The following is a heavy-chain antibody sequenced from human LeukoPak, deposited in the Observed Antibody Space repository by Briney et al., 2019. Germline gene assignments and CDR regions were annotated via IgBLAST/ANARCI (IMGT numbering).Heavy chain of an antibody. CDR1: GFAFRDYY. CDR3: AREGSSASGQDWYAFDI. Sequence: ASVRVSCKASGFAFRDYYVQWVRQVPGQGLEWVGWMYFNSGATRYAPKFQGKVTLTGDTSINTVYMELVILGSDDTAMYYCAREGSSASGQDWYAFDIWGQETMVTVSS. J-gene: IGHJ3*02. D-gene: IGHD5-12*01. CDR2: MYFNSGAT. V-gene: IGHV1-2*02.